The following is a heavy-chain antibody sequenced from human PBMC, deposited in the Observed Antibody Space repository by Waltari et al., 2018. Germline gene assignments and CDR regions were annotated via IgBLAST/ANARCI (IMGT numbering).Heavy chain of an antibody. D-gene: IGHD2-2*03. CDR2: INPNSGGT. V-gene: IGHV1-2*02. CDR1: GYTFTGYY. CDR3: ARGPGYCSSTSCYGFDY. Sequence: QVQLVQSGAEVKKPGASVKVSCKASGYTFTGYYMHWVRQAPGQGLEWMGWINPNSGGTNYAQKFQGRVTMTRDTSISTAYMELSRLRSDDTAVYYCARGPGYCSSTSCYGFDYWGQGTLVTVSS. J-gene: IGHJ4*02.